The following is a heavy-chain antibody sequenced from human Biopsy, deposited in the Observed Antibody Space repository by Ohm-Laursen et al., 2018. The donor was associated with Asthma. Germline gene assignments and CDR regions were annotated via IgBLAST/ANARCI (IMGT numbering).Heavy chain of an antibody. V-gene: IGHV1-69*13. CDR1: GYTFTSTVYG. D-gene: IGHD5-12*01. Sequence: SVKVSCKTSGYTFTSTVYGISWVRQAPGQGLEWMGGLIPVLGTPDHAQMFEGRVTITADESTSTAYMELSSLSSEDTAVYYCARGYSGSDRIVYYYSGLEVWGQGTTVTVSS. CDR2: LIPVLGTP. J-gene: IGHJ6*02. CDR3: ARGYSGSDRIVYYYSGLEV.